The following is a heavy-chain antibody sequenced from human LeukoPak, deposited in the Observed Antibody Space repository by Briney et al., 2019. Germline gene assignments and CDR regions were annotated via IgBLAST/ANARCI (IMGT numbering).Heavy chain of an antibody. J-gene: IGHJ4*02. CDR3: ARVYRHLSIDD. D-gene: IGHD3-16*02. Sequence: GGSLRLSCVASGFSFSNYWMSWVRQAPGKGLEWVANIKEDGTEGYYGDSVKDRFTISRDNGKNSLYLQMNSLRAEDTAVYYCARVYRHLSIDDWGQGTLVTVSS. V-gene: IGHV3-7*01. CDR1: GFSFSNYW. CDR2: IKEDGTEG.